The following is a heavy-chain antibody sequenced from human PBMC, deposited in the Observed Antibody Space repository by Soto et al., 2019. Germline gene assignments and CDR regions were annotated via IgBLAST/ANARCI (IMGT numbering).Heavy chain of an antibody. CDR2: IYYSGST. CDR3: ARGNEAYCGGDCYRPINAFDY. D-gene: IGHD2-21*02. CDR1: GGSISSGGYY. Sequence: SETLSLTCTVSGGSISSGGYYWSWIRQHPGKGLEWIGYIYYSGSTYYNPSLKSRVTISVDTSKNQFSLKLSSVTAADTAVYYCARGNEAYCGGDCYRPINAFDYWGQGTLVTVSS. V-gene: IGHV4-31*03. J-gene: IGHJ4*02.